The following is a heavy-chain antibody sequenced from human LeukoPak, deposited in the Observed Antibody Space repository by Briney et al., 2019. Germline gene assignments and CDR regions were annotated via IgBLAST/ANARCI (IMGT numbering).Heavy chain of an antibody. D-gene: IGHD4-17*01. V-gene: IGHV3-48*01. CDR2: ISSSSSTI. CDR1: GFTFSSYS. J-gene: IGHJ4*02. Sequence: PGGSLRLSCAASGFTFSSYSMNWVRQAPGKGLEWVSYISSSSSTIYYADSVKGRFTISRDNAKNSLYLQMNSLRAEDTAVYYCARDSFWVTTPPYYFDYWGQGTLVTVSS. CDR3: ARDSFWVTTPPYYFDY.